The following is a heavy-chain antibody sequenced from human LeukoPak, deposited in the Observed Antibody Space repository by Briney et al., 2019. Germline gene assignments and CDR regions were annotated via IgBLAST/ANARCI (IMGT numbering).Heavy chain of an antibody. CDR1: GFIFSTYG. CDR2: ISNDGSNK. Sequence: GGSLRLSCAASGFIFSTYGIHWVRQAPGKGLEWVAVISNDGSNKYHADSVKGRFTISRDNSKNTLYLQMNSLRAEDTAVYYCAKGLSGGGQRGYFDYWGQGTLVTVSS. CDR3: AKGLSGGGQRGYFDY. V-gene: IGHV3-30*18. D-gene: IGHD4-23*01. J-gene: IGHJ4*02.